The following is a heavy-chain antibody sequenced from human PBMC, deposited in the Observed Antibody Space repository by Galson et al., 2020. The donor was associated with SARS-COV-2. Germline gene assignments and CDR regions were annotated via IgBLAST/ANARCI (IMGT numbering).Heavy chain of an antibody. V-gene: IGHV3-30*01. Sequence: GGSLRLSCAASGFTFSSYAMHWVRQAPGKGLEWVAVISYDGSNKYYADSVKGRFTISRDNSKNTLYLQMNSLRAEDTAVYYCARDNTGYSSGWYRFEFDYWGQGTLVTVSS. CDR3: ARDNTGYSSGWYRFEFDY. CDR1: GFTFSSYA. J-gene: IGHJ4*02. D-gene: IGHD6-19*01. CDR2: ISYDGSNK.